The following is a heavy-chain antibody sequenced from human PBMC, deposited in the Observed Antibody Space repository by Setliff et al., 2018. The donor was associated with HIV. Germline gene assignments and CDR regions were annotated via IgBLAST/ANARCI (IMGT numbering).Heavy chain of an antibody. CDR2: ISAYNGNT. D-gene: IGHD1-1*01. Sequence: ASVKVSCKASGYTFTNYGISWVRQAPGQGLEWMGWISAYNGNTNYAQKLQGGVTMTTDTSTSTAYMELRSLRSDDTAVYYCARRARESTALHSDWNDVLFFDYWGQGTLVTVSS. V-gene: IGHV1-18*01. CDR1: GYTFTNYG. CDR3: ARRARESTALHSDWNDVLFFDY. J-gene: IGHJ4*02.